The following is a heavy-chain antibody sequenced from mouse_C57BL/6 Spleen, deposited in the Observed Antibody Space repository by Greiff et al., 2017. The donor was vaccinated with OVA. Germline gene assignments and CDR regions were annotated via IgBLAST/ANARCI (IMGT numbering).Heavy chain of an antibody. CDR3: ASFITTVVGYFDY. Sequence: QVQLQQPGAELVKPGASVKMSCKASGYTFTSYWITWVKQRPGQGLVWIGDIYPGSGSTNYNEKFKSKATLTVDTSSSTAYMQLSSLTSEDSAVYYCASFITTVVGYFDYWGQGTTLTVSS. D-gene: IGHD1-1*01. CDR2: IYPGSGST. CDR1: GYTFTSYW. J-gene: IGHJ2*01. V-gene: IGHV1-55*01.